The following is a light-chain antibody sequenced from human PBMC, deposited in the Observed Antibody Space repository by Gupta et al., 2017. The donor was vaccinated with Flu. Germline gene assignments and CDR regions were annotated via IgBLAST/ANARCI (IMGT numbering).Light chain of an antibody. CDR1: SSDVGSHSL. CDR3: GSDTSFSIYV. J-gene: IGLJ1*01. CDR2: DLN. V-gene: IGLV2-18*02. Sequence: VTISCTGTSSDVGSHSLVCWYQQTPDTAHILMIYDLNTRPAVLAGRFTGSTSGNTSSLTISGHQEEDEDDYYFGSDTSFSIYVFGTGTKVTVL.